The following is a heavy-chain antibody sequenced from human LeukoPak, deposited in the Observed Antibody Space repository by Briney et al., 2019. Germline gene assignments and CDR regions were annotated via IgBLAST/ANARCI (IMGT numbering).Heavy chain of an antibody. CDR3: ARQRAISDAFDI. D-gene: IGHD3-3*01. Sequence: PGGSLRLSCAASGFTFSSYEMNWVRQAPGKGLEWVSYISSSGSTIYYADSVKGRFTISRDNAKNSLYLQMNSLRAEDTAVYYCARQRAISDAFDIWGQGTMVTVSS. V-gene: IGHV3-48*03. CDR1: GFTFSSYE. CDR2: ISSSGSTI. J-gene: IGHJ3*02.